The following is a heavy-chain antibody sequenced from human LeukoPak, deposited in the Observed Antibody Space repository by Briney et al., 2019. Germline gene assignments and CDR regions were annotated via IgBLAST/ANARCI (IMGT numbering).Heavy chain of an antibody. Sequence: ASETLSLTCTVSGGSISSGGYYWSWIRQPPGKGLEWIGYIYHSGSTYYNPPLKSRVTISVDTSKNQLSLKLSSVTAADTAVYYCARDKVHSGYPGNWFDPWGQGTLVTVSS. V-gene: IGHV4-30-2*01. CDR2: IYHSGST. CDR1: GGSISSGGYY. CDR3: ARDKVHSGYPGNWFDP. D-gene: IGHD3-22*01. J-gene: IGHJ5*02.